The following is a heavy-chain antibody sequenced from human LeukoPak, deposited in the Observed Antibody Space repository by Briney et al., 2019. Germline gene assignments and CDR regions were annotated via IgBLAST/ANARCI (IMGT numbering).Heavy chain of an antibody. CDR2: IYYSGST. D-gene: IGHD5-18*01. J-gene: IGHJ4*02. Sequence: SETLSLTCTVSGGSISSYYWSWIRQPPGKGLEWIGYIYYSGSTSYNPSLKSRVTISVDTSKNQFSLKLSSVTAADTAVYYCARGGYSYPYYFDYWGQGTLVTVSS. CDR1: GGSISSYY. CDR3: ARGGYSYPYYFDY. V-gene: IGHV4-59*01.